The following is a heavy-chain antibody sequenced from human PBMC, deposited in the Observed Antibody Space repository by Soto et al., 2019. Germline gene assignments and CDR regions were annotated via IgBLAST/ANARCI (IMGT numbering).Heavy chain of an antibody. Sequence: SETLSLTCAVSGYSITNGYYWSWIRQPPGKGLEWIGYIYYSGNTNYNPSLKSRVIISVDTSKNLFSLKLTSVTAADTAVYYCARIPVDTSMIYWLDPWGQGTLVTVSS. D-gene: IGHD5-18*01. CDR2: IYYSGNT. J-gene: IGHJ5*02. CDR3: ARIPVDTSMIYWLDP. CDR1: GYSITNGYY. V-gene: IGHV4-61*01.